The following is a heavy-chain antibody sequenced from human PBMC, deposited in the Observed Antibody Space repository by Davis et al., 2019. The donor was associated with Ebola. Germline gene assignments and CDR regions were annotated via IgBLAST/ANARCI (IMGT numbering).Heavy chain of an antibody. Sequence: SSVTVSCLASVCTFSSYAISWVRQAPGQGLEWMGGIIPIFGTANYAQKFQGRVTITADKSTSTAYMELSSLRSEDTAVYYCARSSRDGYDYWGQGTLVTVSS. V-gene: IGHV1-69*06. D-gene: IGHD5-24*01. CDR1: VCTFSSYA. J-gene: IGHJ4*02. CDR2: IIPIFGTA. CDR3: ARSSRDGYDY.